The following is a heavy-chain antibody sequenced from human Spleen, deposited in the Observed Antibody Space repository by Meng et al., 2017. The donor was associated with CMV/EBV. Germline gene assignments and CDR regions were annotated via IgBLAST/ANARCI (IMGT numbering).Heavy chain of an antibody. CDR2: INHSGST. CDR1: GGSFSGYY. J-gene: IGHJ4*02. Sequence: QGQLQQGGAGLLKPSETLSLTCAVYGGSFSGYYWSWIRQPPGKGLEWIGEINHSGSTNYNPSLKSRVTISVGKSNNQLSLKLNSVTAADTAVYHCATQESRDGHNPYWGQGTLVTVSS. CDR3: ATQESRDGHNPY. D-gene: IGHD5-24*01. V-gene: IGHV4-34*01.